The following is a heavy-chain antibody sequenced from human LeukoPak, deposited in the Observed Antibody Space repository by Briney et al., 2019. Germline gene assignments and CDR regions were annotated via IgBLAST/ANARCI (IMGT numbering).Heavy chain of an antibody. J-gene: IGHJ4*02. Sequence: ASVKVSCKASGYSFTTIAINWVRQAPGQGLEWMGWISTSTGNPTYAPDFTGRFVFSLDTSVNTAYLQINSLQPDDTAIYYCARDRGGYMAYWGQGTLVTVSS. V-gene: IGHV7-4-1*02. CDR2: ISTSTGNP. D-gene: IGHD5-12*01. CDR3: ARDRGGYMAY. CDR1: GYSFTTIA.